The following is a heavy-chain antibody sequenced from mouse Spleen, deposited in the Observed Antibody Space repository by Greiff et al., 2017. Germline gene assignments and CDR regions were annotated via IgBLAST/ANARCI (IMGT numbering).Heavy chain of an antibody. J-gene: IGHJ4*01. D-gene: IGHD1-1*02. Sequence: EVQLVESGGGLVKPGGSLKLSCAASGFTFSSYAMSLVRLTPEKRLEWVAPISSGCSYTYYPDSVKGRFTISRDNAKNTLYLQMSSLRSEDTAMYYCARRGKDAMDYWGQRTSVTVSS. V-gene: IGHV5-9-3*01. CDR3: ARRGKDAMDY. CDR1: GFTFSSYA. CDR2: ISSGCSYT.